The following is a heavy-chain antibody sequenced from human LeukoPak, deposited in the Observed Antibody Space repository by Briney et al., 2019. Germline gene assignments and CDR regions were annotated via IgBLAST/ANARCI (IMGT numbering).Heavy chain of an antibody. J-gene: IGHJ4*02. D-gene: IGHD6-13*01. V-gene: IGHV1-46*01. CDR2: IDPSGGPP. CDR3: ARRYINSWFLDY. Sequence: ASVKVSCKASGYTFTGYYIHWVRQAPGQGLEWMGIIDPSGGPPNYAQRLQGRVTMTCDTSTSTVYMELSSLTSEDTAVYYCARRYINSWFLDYWGQGTLVTVSS. CDR1: GYTFTGYY.